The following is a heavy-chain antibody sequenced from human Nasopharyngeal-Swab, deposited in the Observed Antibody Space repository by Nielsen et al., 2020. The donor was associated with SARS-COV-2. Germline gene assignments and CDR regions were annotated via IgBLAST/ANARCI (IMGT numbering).Heavy chain of an antibody. J-gene: IGHJ2*01. V-gene: IGHV3-21*01. CDR2: ISGTSTYI. CDR3: ARDLVSSWRAIGNWYFDL. D-gene: IGHD6-13*01. Sequence: GESLKISCPASGFTFSTYSMNWVRQAPGKGLEWVSSISGTSTYIYYADSVKGRFTVSRDNARNSLYLQMNSLTGDDTAVYYCARDLVSSWRAIGNWYFDLWGRGTLVTVSS. CDR1: GFTFSTYS.